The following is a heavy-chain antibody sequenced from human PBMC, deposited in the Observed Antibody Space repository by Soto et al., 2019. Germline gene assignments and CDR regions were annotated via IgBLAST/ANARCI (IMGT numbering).Heavy chain of an antibody. CDR3: ARESFTQLTPYYFDY. CDR2: ISSSGSTI. J-gene: IGHJ4*02. V-gene: IGHV3-11*01. Sequence: GGSLRLSCAASGFTFSDYYMSWIRQAPGKGLEWVSYISSSGSTIYYADSVKGRFTISRDNAKNSLYLQMNSLRAEDTAVYYCARESFTQLTPYYFDYWGQGTLVTVSS. D-gene: IGHD2-2*01. CDR1: GFTFSDYY.